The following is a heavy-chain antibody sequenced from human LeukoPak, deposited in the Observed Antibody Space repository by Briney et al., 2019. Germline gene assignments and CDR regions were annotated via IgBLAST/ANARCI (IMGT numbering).Heavy chain of an antibody. CDR2: IYYSGST. CDR1: GGSISSGGYY. D-gene: IGHD3-9*01. J-gene: IGHJ4*02. V-gene: IGHV4-31*03. CDR3: ARGIRDDILTGYYYYFDY. Sequence: SETLSLTCTVSGGSISSGGYYWSWIRQHPGKGLEWIVYIYYSGSTYYNPSLKSRVTISVDTSKNQFSLKLSSVTAADTAVYYCARGIRDDILTGYYYYFDYWGQGTLVTVSS.